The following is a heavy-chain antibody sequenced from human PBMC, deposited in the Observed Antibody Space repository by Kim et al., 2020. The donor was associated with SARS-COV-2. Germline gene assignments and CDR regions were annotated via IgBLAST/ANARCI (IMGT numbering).Heavy chain of an antibody. V-gene: IGHV3-49*04. CDR3: TRDWSITMIVVGGYYYGMDV. CDR2: IRSKAYGGTT. D-gene: IGHD3-22*01. J-gene: IGHJ6*02. CDR1: GFTFGDYA. Sequence: GGSLRLSCTASGFTFGDYAMSWVRQAPGKGLEWVGFIRSKAYGGTTEYAASVKGRFTISRDYSKSIAYLQMNSLKTEDTAVYYCTRDWSITMIVVGGYYYGMDVWGQGTTVTVSS.